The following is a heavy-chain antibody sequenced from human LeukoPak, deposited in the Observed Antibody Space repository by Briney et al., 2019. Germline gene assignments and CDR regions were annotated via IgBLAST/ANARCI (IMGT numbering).Heavy chain of an antibody. CDR2: ISAYNGNT. D-gene: IGHD1-26*01. Sequence: ASVKVSCKASGYTFTSYGISWVRQAPGQGLEWMGWISAYNGNTNYAQKLQGRVTMTTDTSTSTAYMELRSLRSEDTAVYYCARDKWELGPYYFDYWGQGTLVTVSS. CDR1: GYTFTSYG. CDR3: ARDKWELGPYYFDY. V-gene: IGHV1-18*01. J-gene: IGHJ4*02.